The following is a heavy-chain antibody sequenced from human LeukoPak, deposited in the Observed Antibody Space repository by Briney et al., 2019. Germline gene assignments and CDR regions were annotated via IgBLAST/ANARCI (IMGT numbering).Heavy chain of an antibody. J-gene: IGHJ6*03. D-gene: IGHD3-10*01. CDR2: IKQDGSEK. CDR3: ARDMAMRRYYYMDV. CDR1: GFTFISYW. Sequence: PGGALRQSCAACGFTFISYWLSGVGQATAREREGVANIKQDGSEKYYVDSVKGRFTISRDNAKNSLYLQMNSLRAEDTAVYYCARDMAMRRYYYMDVWGKGTTVTVSS. V-gene: IGHV3-7*01.